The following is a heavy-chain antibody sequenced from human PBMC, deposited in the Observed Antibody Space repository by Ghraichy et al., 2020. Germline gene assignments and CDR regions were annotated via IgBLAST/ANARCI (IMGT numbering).Heavy chain of an antibody. Sequence: SETLSLTCTVSGGSISSYYWSWIRQPAGKGLEWIGRIYTSGSTNYNPSLKSRVTMSVDTSKNQFSLKLSSVTAADTAVYYCARRAAVGKHHSEPWYFDLWGRGTLVTGYS. CDR3: ARRAAVGKHHSEPWYFDL. D-gene: IGHD6-13*01. V-gene: IGHV4-4*07. CDR2: IYTSGST. CDR1: GGSISSYY. J-gene: IGHJ2*01.